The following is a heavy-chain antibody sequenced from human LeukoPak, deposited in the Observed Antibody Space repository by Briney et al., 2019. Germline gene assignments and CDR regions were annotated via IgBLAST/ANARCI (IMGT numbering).Heavy chain of an antibody. CDR1: GFTFDDYG. CDR2: INWNGGST. J-gene: IGHJ4*02. V-gene: IGHV3-20*04. Sequence: GGSLRLSCAASGFTFDDYGMSWVRQAPGKGLEWVSGINWNGGSTGYADSVKGRFTISRDNAKNSLYLQMNSLRAEDTALYYCERGNLEMATITAFDYWGQGTLVTVSS. D-gene: IGHD5-24*01. CDR3: ERGNLEMATITAFDY.